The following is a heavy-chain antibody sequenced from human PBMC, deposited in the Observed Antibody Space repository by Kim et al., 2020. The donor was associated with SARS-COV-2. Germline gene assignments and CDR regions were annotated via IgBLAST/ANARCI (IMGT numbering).Heavy chain of an antibody. J-gene: IGHJ6*02. D-gene: IGHD2-15*01. CDR3: AKDVVAATYYYYGLDV. V-gene: IGHV3-9*01. Sequence: DPVKGRFTITRANAKNSLYLQMNSLRAEDTALYYCAKDVVAATYYYYGLDVWGQGTTVTVSS.